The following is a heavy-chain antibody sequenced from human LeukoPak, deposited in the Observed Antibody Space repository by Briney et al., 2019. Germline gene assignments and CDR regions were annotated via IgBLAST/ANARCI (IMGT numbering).Heavy chain of an antibody. CDR2: INRNGGVI. V-gene: IGHV3-20*04. D-gene: IGHD3-22*01. J-gene: IGHJ4*02. CDR1: GFTFDDYG. Sequence: SGGSLRLSCAASGFTFDDYGMSWVRQAPGKGLEWVSGINRNGGVISYADSVKGRFTISRDNAKNSLYLQMNSLRAEDTALYYCVRGYSSGYYFDFWGQGTLVTVSS. CDR3: VRGYSSGYYFDF.